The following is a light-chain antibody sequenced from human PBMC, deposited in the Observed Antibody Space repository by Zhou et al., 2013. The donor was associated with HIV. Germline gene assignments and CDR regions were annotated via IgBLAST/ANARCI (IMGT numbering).Light chain of an antibody. V-gene: IGKV3D-20*02. J-gene: IGKJ2*01. CDR3: QQYNNWPPMYT. CDR1: QNLGNTY. Sequence: EIVMMQSPGTLSLSPGERATLSCRASQNLGNTYVAWYQQRPGLAPRLLIYDASSRATGIPDRFSGSGSGTDFTLTISRLEAEDFAVYYCQQYNNWPPMYTFGQGTKLEIK. CDR2: DAS.